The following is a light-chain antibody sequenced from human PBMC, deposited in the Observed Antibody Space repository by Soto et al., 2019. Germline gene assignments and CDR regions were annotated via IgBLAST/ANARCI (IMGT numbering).Light chain of an antibody. J-gene: IGLJ1*01. CDR2: ANN. V-gene: IGLV1-40*01. CDR3: QSYDSSLSGFYV. Sequence: QPVLTQPPSVSGAPGQRVTISCTGSSSNIGAGYVVHWYQQLPGTAPKLLIYANNNRPSGVPDRFSGSKSGTSASLAITGLQAEDEADYYCQSYDSSLSGFYVFGTGTKLTVL. CDR1: SSNIGAGYV.